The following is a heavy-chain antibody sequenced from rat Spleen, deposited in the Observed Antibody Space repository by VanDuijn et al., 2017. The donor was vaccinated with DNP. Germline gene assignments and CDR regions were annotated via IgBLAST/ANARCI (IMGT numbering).Heavy chain of an antibody. CDR3: TRDDSGPYY. J-gene: IGHJ2*01. CDR2: IWTGGST. Sequence: QVQLKESGPGLVQPSQTLSLTCTVSGFSLISNSVHWVRQPPGKGLEWIGAIWTGGSTDYNSALKSRLSISGDTSKSQVFLKMNSLQTEDTAIYFCTRDDSGPYYWGQGVMVTVSS. D-gene: IGHD1-1*01. CDR1: GFSLISNS. V-gene: IGHV2-1*01.